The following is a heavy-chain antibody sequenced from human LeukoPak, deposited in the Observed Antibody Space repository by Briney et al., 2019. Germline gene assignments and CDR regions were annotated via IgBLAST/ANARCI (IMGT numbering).Heavy chain of an antibody. CDR2: IIPDSGGT. Sequence: ASVEVSCKASGYTFTDYYIHWVRQAPGQGLEWMGWIIPDSGGTNFAQRFQGRVTMTRDTSISTAYMELRRLRSDDTAVYFCARGTPGSAEYYQHWGQGTLVTVSS. D-gene: IGHD3-10*01. CDR1: GYTFTDYY. CDR3: ARGTPGSAEYYQH. J-gene: IGHJ1*01. V-gene: IGHV1-2*02.